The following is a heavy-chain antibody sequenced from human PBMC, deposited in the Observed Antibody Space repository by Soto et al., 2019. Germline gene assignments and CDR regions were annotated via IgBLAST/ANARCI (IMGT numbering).Heavy chain of an antibody. CDR2: ISSTDGDT. V-gene: IGHV3-23*01. D-gene: IGHD6-19*01. Sequence: EVQVLESGGGLVQPGGSLRLSCAASEFTVSSFAMTWVRQAPGKGLEWVSVISSTDGDTYYADYVKGRFTISRDNSKNTLSLQMSSVRGEDTAVYYCARGRWDRSGWYFDSWGQGTLVTVSS. CDR3: ARGRWDRSGWYFDS. J-gene: IGHJ4*02. CDR1: EFTVSSFA.